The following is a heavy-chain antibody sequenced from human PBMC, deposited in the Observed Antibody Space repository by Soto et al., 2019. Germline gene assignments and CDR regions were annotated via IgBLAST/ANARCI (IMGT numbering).Heavy chain of an antibody. CDR3: AKEGGNHYYYYAMDV. Sequence: SQTLSLTCAISGDSVSSNSSAWSWIRQSPSRGLEWLGRTFYRSKWYNDYAVSVKGRITINPDTSKNQFSLQLNSVTPEDTAVYYCAKEGGNHYYYYAMDVWGQGTMVTV. CDR2: TFYRSKWYN. CDR1: GDSVSSNSSA. V-gene: IGHV6-1*01. D-gene: IGHD1-26*01. J-gene: IGHJ6*02.